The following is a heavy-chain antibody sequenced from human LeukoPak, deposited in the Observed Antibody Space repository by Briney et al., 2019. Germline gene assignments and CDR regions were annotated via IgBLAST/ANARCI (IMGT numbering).Heavy chain of an antibody. D-gene: IGHD3-22*01. Sequence: ASETLSLTCTVSGGSISSGSYYWSWIRQPAGKGLEWIGRIYTSGSTNYNPSLKSRVTISVDTSKNQFSLKLSSVTAADTAVYYCAREGYYYDSSGKGYWFDPWGQGTLVTVSS. J-gene: IGHJ5*02. CDR3: AREGYYYDSSGKGYWFDP. CDR2: IYTSGST. V-gene: IGHV4-61*02. CDR1: GGSISSGSYY.